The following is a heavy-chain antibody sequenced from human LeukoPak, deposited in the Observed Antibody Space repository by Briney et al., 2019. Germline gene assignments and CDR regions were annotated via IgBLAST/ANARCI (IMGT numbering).Heavy chain of an antibody. D-gene: IGHD5-18*01. V-gene: IGHV3-23*01. CDR2: ISGSGGST. J-gene: IGHJ4*02. CDR3: AKLGGYSYGSFEFDY. CDR1: GFTFSSYA. Sequence: GGSLRLSRAASGFTFSSYAMSWVRQAPGKGLEWVSAISGSGGSTYYADSVKGRFTISRDNSKNTLYLQMNSLRADDTAVYYCAKLGGYSYGSFEFDYWGQGTLVTVSS.